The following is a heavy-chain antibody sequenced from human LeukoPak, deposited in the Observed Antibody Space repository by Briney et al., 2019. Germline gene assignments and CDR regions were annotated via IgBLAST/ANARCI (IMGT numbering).Heavy chain of an antibody. CDR2: IIPILGIA. CDR1: GGTFSSYA. CDR3: ARDLGILTGDQGGWFDP. D-gene: IGHD3-9*01. J-gene: IGHJ5*02. Sequence: SVKVSCKASGGTFSSYAISWVRQAPGQGLEWMGRIIPILGIANYSQKFQGRVTITADKSTSTAYMELRSLRSEDTAVYYCARDLGILTGDQGGWFDPWGQGTLVTVSS. V-gene: IGHV1-69*04.